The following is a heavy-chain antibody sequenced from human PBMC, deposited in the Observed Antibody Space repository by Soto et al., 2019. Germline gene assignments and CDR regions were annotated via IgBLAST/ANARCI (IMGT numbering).Heavy chain of an antibody. CDR1: GFTFSSYA. V-gene: IGHV3-23*01. Sequence: AGSLRLSCAASGFTFSSYAMSWVRQAPGKGLEWVSAISGSAGSTYYADSVKGRFTISRDNSKNTLYLQMNSLRAGDTAVFYCTKDLGPYLPPGGEFDPWGQGTLVTVSS. D-gene: IGHD3-16*01. J-gene: IGHJ5*02. CDR3: TKDLGPYLPPGGEFDP. CDR2: ISGSAGST.